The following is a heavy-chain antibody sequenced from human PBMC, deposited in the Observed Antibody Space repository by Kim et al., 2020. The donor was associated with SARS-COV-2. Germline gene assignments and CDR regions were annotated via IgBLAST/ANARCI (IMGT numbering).Heavy chain of an antibody. V-gene: IGHV1-18*01. D-gene: IGHD1-26*01. Sequence: NTNYAQKLQGRVAMTTGTASSTAYMELRSLRSDDTAVYYCARGGMGAPDYWGQGTLVTVSS. J-gene: IGHJ4*02. CDR3: ARGGMGAPDY. CDR2: NT.